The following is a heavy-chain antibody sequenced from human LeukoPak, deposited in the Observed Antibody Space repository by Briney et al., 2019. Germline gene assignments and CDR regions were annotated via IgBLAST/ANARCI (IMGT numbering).Heavy chain of an antibody. CDR2: IYTSGST. J-gene: IGHJ4*02. CDR3: VRDGYGSGSYYGPFDY. D-gene: IGHD3-10*01. V-gene: IGHV4-4*07. Sequence: SETLSLTCTVSGGSISSYYWSWIRQPAGKGLEWIGRIYTSGSTNYNPSLKSRVTMSVDTSKNQFSLKLSSVTAADTAVYYCVRDGYGSGSYYGPFDYWGQGTLVTVSS. CDR1: GGSISSYY.